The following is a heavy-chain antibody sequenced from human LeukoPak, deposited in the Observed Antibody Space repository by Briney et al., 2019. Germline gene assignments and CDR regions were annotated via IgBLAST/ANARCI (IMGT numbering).Heavy chain of an antibody. D-gene: IGHD3-9*01. Sequence: GGSLRLSCAPSGLSFSSYTIHWVRQAPGKGLEWVSSISSTSGYIHYADSVKGRFSISRDNAKNLVHLEMDILRADDTAVYYCARQRHYDILTGYRSYYFDYWGQGTLVTVSS. CDR3: ARQRHYDILTGYRSYYFDY. CDR2: ISSTSGYI. V-gene: IGHV3-21*01. CDR1: GLSFSSYT. J-gene: IGHJ4*02.